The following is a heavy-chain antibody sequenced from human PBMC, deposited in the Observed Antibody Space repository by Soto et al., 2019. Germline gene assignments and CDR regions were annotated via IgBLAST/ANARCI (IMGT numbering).Heavy chain of an antibody. J-gene: IGHJ4*02. CDR2: IYYSGST. V-gene: IGHV4-30-4*01. D-gene: IGHD3-22*01. Sequence: PSETLSLTCTVSGGSISSGDYYWSWIRQPPGKGLEWIGYIYYSGSTYYNPSLKSRVTISVDTSKNQFSLKLSSVTAADTAVYYCARRSIGSSGSRFDYWGQGTLVTVSS. CDR1: GGSISSGDYY. CDR3: ARRSIGSSGSRFDY.